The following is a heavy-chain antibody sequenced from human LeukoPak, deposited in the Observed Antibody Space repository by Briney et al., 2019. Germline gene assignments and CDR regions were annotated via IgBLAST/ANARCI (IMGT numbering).Heavy chain of an antibody. J-gene: IGHJ4*02. CDR2: IKWNGGST. Sequence: GGSLRLSCAASGFXFDDYGISWVRQAPGKGLEWVSGIKWNGGSTGYADSVKGRFTISRDNAKNSLYLQMNSLRAEDTALYYCARVSDSSGYYPIDYWGQGTLVTVSS. CDR3: ARVSDSSGYYPIDY. D-gene: IGHD3-22*01. CDR1: GFXFDDYG. V-gene: IGHV3-20*04.